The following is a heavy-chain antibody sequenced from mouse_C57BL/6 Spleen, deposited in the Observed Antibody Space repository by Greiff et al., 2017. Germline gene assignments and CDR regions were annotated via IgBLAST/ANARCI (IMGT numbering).Heavy chain of an antibody. J-gene: IGHJ2*01. CDR3: ARTGKGHYFDY. D-gene: IGHD4-1*01. CDR1: GFTFSDYG. V-gene: IGHV5-15*01. CDR2: ISNLAYSI. Sequence: EVHLVESGGGLVQPGGSLKLSCAASGFTFSDYGMAWVRQAPRKGPEWVAFISNLAYSIYYADTVTGRFTISRENAKNTLYLEMSSLRSEDTAMYYCARTGKGHYFDYWGQGTTLTVSS.